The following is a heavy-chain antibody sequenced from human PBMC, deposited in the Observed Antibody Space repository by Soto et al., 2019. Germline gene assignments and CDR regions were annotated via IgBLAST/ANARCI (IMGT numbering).Heavy chain of an antibody. CDR2: IFPGDSDT. CDR3: ARGGFIGYPSDY. Sequence: GESLKISCKASGYNFGGHWIGWVRQMPGKGLEGMGIIFPGDSDTRYSPSFQGQVTISADKSISTVYLQSRSLKASDTAIYFCARGGFIGYPSDYCGQGPRVTVYS. J-gene: IGHJ4*02. V-gene: IGHV5-51*01. CDR1: GYNFGGHW. D-gene: IGHD2-2*03.